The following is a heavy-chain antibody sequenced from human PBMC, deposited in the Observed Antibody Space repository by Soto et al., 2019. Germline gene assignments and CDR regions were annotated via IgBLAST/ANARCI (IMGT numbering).Heavy chain of an antibody. V-gene: IGHV4-39*01. J-gene: IGHJ4*02. D-gene: IGHD3-22*01. CDR2: IYYSGST. Sequence: SETLSLTCTVSGGSISSSSYYWGWIRQPPGKGLEWIGSIYYSGSTYYNPSLKSRVTISVDTYKNQFSLKLSSVTAADTAVYYCARYTHYYDSSGYFNFDYWGQGTLVTVS. CDR3: ARYTHYYDSSGYFNFDY. CDR1: GGSISSSSYY.